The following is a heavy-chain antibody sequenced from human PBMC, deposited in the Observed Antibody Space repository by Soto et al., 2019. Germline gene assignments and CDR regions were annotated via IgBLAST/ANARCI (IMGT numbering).Heavy chain of an antibody. D-gene: IGHD2-15*01. CDR3: VRDGNKFGNWFDP. Sequence: PGGSLRLSCAASGVTFDSYSINLILRAPGKGLEWVSSISGGSDYIYYADSVRGRFTISRDNSQKSLYLQMNSLRDGDTAIYYCVRDGNKFGNWFDPWGQGTLVTVSS. CDR1: GVTFDSYS. CDR2: ISGGSDYI. J-gene: IGHJ5*02. V-gene: IGHV3-21*01.